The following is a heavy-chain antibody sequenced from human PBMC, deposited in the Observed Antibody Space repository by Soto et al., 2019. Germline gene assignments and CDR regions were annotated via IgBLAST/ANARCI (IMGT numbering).Heavy chain of an antibody. CDR2: INHSGRV. J-gene: IGHJ5*01. Sequence: SETLSLTCAVYGGSFSGHSWTWIRQSPGKGLEWIGDINHSGRVNYSPSLKSRVTISLDTSRNQFSLTLSAVTAADTAMYYCSTRAYDTNGYYRFDPWGQGTLVTVSS. CDR1: GGSFSGHS. V-gene: IGHV4-34*01. CDR3: STRAYDTNGYYRFDP. D-gene: IGHD3-22*01.